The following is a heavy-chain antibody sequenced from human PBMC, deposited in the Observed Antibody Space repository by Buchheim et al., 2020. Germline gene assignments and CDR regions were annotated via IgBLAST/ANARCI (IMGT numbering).Heavy chain of an antibody. V-gene: IGHV4-30-4*08. D-gene: IGHD3-3*01. J-gene: IGHJ4*02. CDR3: ARERESGIFDY. Sequence: QVQLQQWGPGLVKPSETLSLNCSVSGGFFSGYFWAWIRQPPGKGLEWIGYIYYSGSTYYNPSLKSRVTISVDTSKNQFSLKLSSVTAADTAVYYCARERESGIFDYWGQGTL. CDR1: GGFFSGYF. CDR2: IYYSGST.